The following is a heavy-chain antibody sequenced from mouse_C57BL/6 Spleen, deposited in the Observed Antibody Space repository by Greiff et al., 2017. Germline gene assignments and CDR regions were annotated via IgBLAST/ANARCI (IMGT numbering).Heavy chain of an antibody. CDR1: GYSFTDYN. Sequence: VQLKQSGPELVKPGASVKISCKASGYSFTDYNMNWVKQSHGKSLEWIGVINPNYGTTNYNQKFKGKATLTVDQSSSTAYMQLNSLTSEDSAVYYCARSGGSSYAMDDWGKGTSVTVSS. V-gene: IGHV1-39*01. D-gene: IGHD1-1*01. CDR3: ARSGGSSYAMDD. CDR2: INPNYGTT. J-gene: IGHJ4*01.